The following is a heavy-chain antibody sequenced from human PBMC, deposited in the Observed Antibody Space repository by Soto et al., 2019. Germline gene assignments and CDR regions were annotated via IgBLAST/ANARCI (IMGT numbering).Heavy chain of an antibody. Sequence: GGSLRLSCSASGFTFSDFWMAWVRQAPGKGLEWVSAIRSSGSGKYYVDSVKGRFTISRDNSKNTLYLQMNSLRAEDTAVYYCATVRIADSSGNNYFDYWGQGTLVTVSS. CDR1: GFTFSDFW. D-gene: IGHD6-19*01. CDR3: ATVRIADSSGNNYFDY. J-gene: IGHJ4*02. CDR2: IRSSGSGK. V-gene: IGHV3-23*01.